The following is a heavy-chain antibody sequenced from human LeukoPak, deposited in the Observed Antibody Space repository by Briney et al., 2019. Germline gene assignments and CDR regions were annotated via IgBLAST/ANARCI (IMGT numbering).Heavy chain of an antibody. CDR2: ISSSSSYI. CDR1: GFTFSSYS. D-gene: IGHD2-8*01. J-gene: IGHJ6*03. Sequence: PGGSLRLSCAASGFTFSSYSMNWVRQAPGKGLEWVSSISSSSSYIYYADSVKGRFTISRDNAKNSLYLQMNSLRAEDTAVYYCAREALRYYYMDVWGKGTTVTISS. CDR3: AREALRYYYMDV. V-gene: IGHV3-21*01.